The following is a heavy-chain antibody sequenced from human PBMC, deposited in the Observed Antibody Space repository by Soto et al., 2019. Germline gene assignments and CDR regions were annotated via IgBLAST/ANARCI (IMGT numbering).Heavy chain of an antibody. CDR3: AREGYYDSSGPREYYFDY. D-gene: IGHD3-22*01. J-gene: IGHJ4*02. CDR2: IYYSGST. CDR1: GGSISSSSYY. Sequence: SETLSLTCTVSGGSISSSSYYWGWIRQPPGKGLEWIGSIYYSGSTYYKPSLKSRVTISVDTSKNQFSLKLSSVTAADTAVYYCAREGYYDSSGPREYYFDYWGQGTLVTVSS. V-gene: IGHV4-39*02.